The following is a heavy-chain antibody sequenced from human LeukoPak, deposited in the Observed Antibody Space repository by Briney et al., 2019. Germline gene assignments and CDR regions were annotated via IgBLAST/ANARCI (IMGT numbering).Heavy chain of an antibody. D-gene: IGHD3-9*01. CDR3: ARVVLRYFDWFRRRNAFDI. V-gene: IGHV4-34*12. J-gene: IGHJ3*02. Sequence: SETPSLTCAVYGGSFSGYYWSWIRQPPGKGLEWIGEIIHSGSTNYNPSLKSRVTISVDTSKNQFSLKLSSVTAADTAVYYCARVVLRYFDWFRRRNAFDIWGQGTMVTVSS. CDR2: IIHSGST. CDR1: GGSFSGYY.